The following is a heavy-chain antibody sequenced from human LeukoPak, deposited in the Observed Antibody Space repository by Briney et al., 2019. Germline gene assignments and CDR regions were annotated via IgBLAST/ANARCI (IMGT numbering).Heavy chain of an antibody. V-gene: IGHV3-33*06. CDR1: GFTFSSYG. CDR3: AKDIDSYHRGYMDV. D-gene: IGHD5-18*01. Sequence: PGRSLRLSCAASGFTFSSYGMHWVRQAPGKGLEWVAVIWYDGSNKYYADSVKGRFTISRDNSKNTLYLQMNSLRAEDTAVYYCAKDIDSYHRGYMDVWGKGTTVAVSS. CDR2: IWYDGSNK. J-gene: IGHJ6*03.